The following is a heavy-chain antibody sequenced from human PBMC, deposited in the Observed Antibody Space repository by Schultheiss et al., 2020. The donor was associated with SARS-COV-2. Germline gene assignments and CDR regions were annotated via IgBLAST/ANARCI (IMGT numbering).Heavy chain of an antibody. CDR1: GVSISNSNW. CDR2: INHSGST. CDR3: ARLAAVKLVGY. V-gene: IGHV4-4*02. D-gene: IGHD3-16*01. J-gene: IGHJ4*02. Sequence: SETLSLTCAVSGVSISNSNWWNWVRQPPGKGLEWIGEINHSGSTNYNPSLKSRVTISVDMSKNQFSLKLSSVTAADTAVYYCARLAAVKLVGYWGQGTLVTVSS.